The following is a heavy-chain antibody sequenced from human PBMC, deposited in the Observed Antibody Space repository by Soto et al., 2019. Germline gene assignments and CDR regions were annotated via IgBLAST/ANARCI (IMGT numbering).Heavy chain of an antibody. CDR2: INHSGST. D-gene: IGHD4-17*01. CDR1: GGSFSGYY. V-gene: IGHV4-34*01. J-gene: IGHJ3*02. CDR3: ARGREGLLVTTVTTVYAFDI. Sequence: PSETLSLTCAVYGGSFSGYYWSWIRQPPGKGLEWIGEINHSGSTNYNPPLKSRVTISVDTSKNQFSLKLSSVTAADTAVYYCARGREGLLVTTVTTVYAFDIWGQGTMVTVS.